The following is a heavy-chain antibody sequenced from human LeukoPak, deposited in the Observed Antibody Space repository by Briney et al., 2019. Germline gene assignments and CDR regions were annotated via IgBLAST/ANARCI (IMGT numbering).Heavy chain of an antibody. J-gene: IGHJ4*02. Sequence: PGGSLRLSCAASGFTFSSSAMSWVRQAPGKGLEWVSVISGSGGGTYYADSVKGRLTISRDNSKNTLYLQMNSLRADDTAVYYCAKGGYYDSDRYLNYWGQGTLVTVSS. CDR2: ISGSGGGT. V-gene: IGHV3-23*01. CDR1: GFTFSSSA. CDR3: AKGGYYDSDRYLNY. D-gene: IGHD3-22*01.